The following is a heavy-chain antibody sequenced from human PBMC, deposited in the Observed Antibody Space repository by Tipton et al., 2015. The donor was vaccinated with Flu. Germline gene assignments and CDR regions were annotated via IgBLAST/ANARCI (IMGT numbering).Heavy chain of an antibody. CDR3: ARHAKGEQLVLSPFDY. D-gene: IGHD6-6*01. CDR2: IYYSGST. J-gene: IGHJ4*02. CDR1: GGSISSSSYY. V-gene: IGHV4-39*01. Sequence: TLSLTCTVSGGSISSSSYYWGWIRQPPGKGLEWIGSIYYSGSTYYNPSLKSRVTISVDTSKNQFSLKLSSVTAADTAVYYCARHAKGEQLVLSPFDYWGQGTLVTVSS.